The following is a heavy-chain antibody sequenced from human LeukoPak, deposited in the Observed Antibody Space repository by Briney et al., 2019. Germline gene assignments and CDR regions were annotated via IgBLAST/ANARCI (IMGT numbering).Heavy chain of an antibody. CDR3: ARDLAWGAY. J-gene: IGHJ4*02. CDR2: ITSSSSSI. Sequence: GGSLRLSCVASGFTLSIYTMSWVRQAPGKGLEWVSSITSSSSSIYSADSVKGRLTISRDNAKNSLYLEMNSLRDEDTAVYYCARDLAWGAYWGQGTLVTVSS. V-gene: IGHV3-21*01. D-gene: IGHD4/OR15-4a*01. CDR1: GFTLSIYT.